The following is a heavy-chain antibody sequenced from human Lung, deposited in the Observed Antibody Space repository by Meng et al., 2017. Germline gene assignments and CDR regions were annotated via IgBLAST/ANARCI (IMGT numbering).Heavy chain of an antibody. J-gene: IGHJ4*02. Sequence: QLLLRPWGAGLCNPPQTLSLTCVVSGGSFSDYYWSWIRQPPGKGLEWIGEINHRGSTNYNPSLESRATISVDTSQNNLSLKLSSVTAADSAVYYCARGPTTMAHDFDYWGQGTLVTVSS. CDR2: INHRGST. CDR3: ARGPTTMAHDFDY. CDR1: GGSFSDYY. D-gene: IGHD4-11*01. V-gene: IGHV4-34*01.